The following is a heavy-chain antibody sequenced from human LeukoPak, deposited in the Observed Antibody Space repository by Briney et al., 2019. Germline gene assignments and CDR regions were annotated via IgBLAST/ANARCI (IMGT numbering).Heavy chain of an antibody. CDR1: GGSISSGDYY. V-gene: IGHV4-30-4*01. CDR2: IHYRGGS. Sequence: NASETLSLTCTVSGGSISSGDYYWSWIRQPPGKGLEWIGYIHYRGGSYYNPSLKSRVTMSVDTSKNQFSLKLSSVTAADTAVYYCARASGDYVYFDYWGQGTLVTVSS. D-gene: IGHD4-17*01. CDR3: ARASGDYVYFDY. J-gene: IGHJ4*02.